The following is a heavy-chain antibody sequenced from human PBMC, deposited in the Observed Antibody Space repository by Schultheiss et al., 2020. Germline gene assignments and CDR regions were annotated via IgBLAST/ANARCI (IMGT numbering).Heavy chain of an antibody. V-gene: IGHV4-34*01. Sequence: SETLSLTCAVYGGSFSGYYWSWIRQPPGKGLEWIGEINHSGSTNYNPSLKSRVTISVDTSKNQFSLKLSSVTAADTAVYYCARGSDFWSGYYVDRYYFDYWGKGTLVPV. CDR1: GGSFSGYY. CDR2: INHSGST. D-gene: IGHD3-3*01. CDR3: ARGSDFWSGYYVDRYYFDY. J-gene: IGHJ4*02.